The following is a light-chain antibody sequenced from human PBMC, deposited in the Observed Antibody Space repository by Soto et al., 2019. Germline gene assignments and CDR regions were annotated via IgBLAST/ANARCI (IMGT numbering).Light chain of an antibody. Sequence: DIQMTQSPSTLSAFVGDRGTVTCRSSQSISTSLALYQQKPGKAPKLLIYAASSMQSGVPSRFSGSGSGTEFTLTISSLQPEDFATYYCQQSYSTPITFGQGTR. J-gene: IGKJ5*01. CDR3: QQSYSTPIT. V-gene: IGKV1-39*01. CDR1: QSISTS. CDR2: AAS.